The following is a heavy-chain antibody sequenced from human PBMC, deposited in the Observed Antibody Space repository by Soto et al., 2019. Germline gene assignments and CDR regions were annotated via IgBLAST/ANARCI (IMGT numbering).Heavy chain of an antibody. CDR3: ARERRITIFGVVIKGTAVWDV. CDR1: GYTFTSYG. J-gene: IGHJ6*02. CDR2: ISAYNGNT. D-gene: IGHD3-3*01. Sequence: QVQLVQSGAEVKKPGASVKVSCKASGYTFTSYGISWVRQAPGQGLEWMGWISAYNGNTNYAQKLQGRVTMTTDTSQDTTYMELRSLRSYDTAVYYCARERRITIFGVVIKGTAVWDVWGQGTTVTVSS. V-gene: IGHV1-18*01.